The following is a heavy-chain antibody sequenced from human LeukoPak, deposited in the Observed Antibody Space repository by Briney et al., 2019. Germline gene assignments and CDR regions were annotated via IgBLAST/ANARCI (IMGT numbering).Heavy chain of an antibody. D-gene: IGHD3-10*01. V-gene: IGHV4-59*01. J-gene: IGHJ5*02. CDR3: AGDRGPPKANWFDP. Sequence: SETLSLTCTVSGGSISSYYWSWIRQPPGKGLEWIGYIYYSGSTNYNPSLKSRVTISVDTSKNQFSLKLSSVTAADTAVYYCAGDRGPPKANWFDPWGQGTLVTVSS. CDR2: IYYSGST. CDR1: GGSISSYY.